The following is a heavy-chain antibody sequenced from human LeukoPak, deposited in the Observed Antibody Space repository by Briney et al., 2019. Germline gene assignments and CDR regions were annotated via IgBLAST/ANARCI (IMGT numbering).Heavy chain of an antibody. D-gene: IGHD3/OR15-3a*01. J-gene: IGHJ4*02. CDR2: IYSGGST. V-gene: IGHV3-66*01. CDR1: GFTVSSNY. Sequence: GGSLRLSCAASGFTVSSNYMSWVRQAPGKGLEWFSVIYSGGSTYYADSVKGRFTISRDNSKNTLYLQMNSLRAEDTAVYYCAREGLVSPVDYWGQGTLVTVSS. CDR3: AREGLVSPVDY.